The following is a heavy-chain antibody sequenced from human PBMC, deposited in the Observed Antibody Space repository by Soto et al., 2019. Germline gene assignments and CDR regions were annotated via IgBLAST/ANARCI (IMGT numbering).Heavy chain of an antibody. J-gene: IGHJ4*02. CDR1: GFTFSDYY. V-gene: IGHV3-11*06. Sequence: QVQLVESGGGLVKPGGSLRLSCAASGFTFSDYYMSWIRQAPGKGLEWVSYISSSSSYTNYADSVKGRFTISRDNVKNSLYLQMNSLRAEDTAVYYCARDLLSVDYDFWSGPVWGQGTLVTVSS. D-gene: IGHD3-3*01. CDR2: ISSSSSYT. CDR3: ARDLLSVDYDFWSGPV.